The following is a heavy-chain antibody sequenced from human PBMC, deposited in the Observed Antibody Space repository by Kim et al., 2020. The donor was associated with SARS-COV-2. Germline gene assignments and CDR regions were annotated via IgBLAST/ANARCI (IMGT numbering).Heavy chain of an antibody. D-gene: IGHD3-3*01. CDR2: INWNGGST. J-gene: IGHJ4*02. CDR3: ARAGGRNVLRPFDY. Sequence: GGSLRLSCAASGFTFDDYGMSWVRQAPGKGLEWVSGINWNGGSTGYADSVKGRFTISRDNAKNSLYLQMNSLRAEDTALYHCARAGGRNVLRPFDYWGQGTLVTVSS. CDR1: GFTFDDYG. V-gene: IGHV3-20*01.